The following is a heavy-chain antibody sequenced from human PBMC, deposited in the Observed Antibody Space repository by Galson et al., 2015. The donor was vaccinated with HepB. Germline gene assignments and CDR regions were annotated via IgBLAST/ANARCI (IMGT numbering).Heavy chain of an antibody. CDR3: AKDFHDHDLGRCDY. J-gene: IGHJ4*02. D-gene: IGHD3-16*01. CDR1: AFSFRSPG. V-gene: IGHV3-23*01. Sequence: PLGESGPASAFSFRSPGMIWVREAPGEGLEWGRGVNRGGSPYYADPVKGRFTISRDESKNTLYLQMGSLRAEDAAIYYCAKDFHDHDLGRCDYWGQGALVTVSS. CDR2: VNRGGSP.